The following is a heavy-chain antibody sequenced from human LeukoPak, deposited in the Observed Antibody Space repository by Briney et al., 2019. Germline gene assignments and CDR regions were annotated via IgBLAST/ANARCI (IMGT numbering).Heavy chain of an antibody. V-gene: IGHV4-59*08. D-gene: IGHD6-13*01. CDR1: GGSISSYY. J-gene: IGHJ4*02. CDR3: ARRQSGYSSSWFFDY. CDR2: IYYSGST. Sequence: KPSGTLSLTCTVSGGSISSYYWSWIRQPPGKGLEWIGYIYYSGSTNYNPSLKSRVTISVDTSKNQFSLKLSSVTAADTAVYYCARRQSGYSSSWFFDYWGQGTLVTVSS.